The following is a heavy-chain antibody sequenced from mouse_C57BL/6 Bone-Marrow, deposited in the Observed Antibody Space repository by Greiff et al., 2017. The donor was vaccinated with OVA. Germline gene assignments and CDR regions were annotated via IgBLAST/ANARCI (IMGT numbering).Heavy chain of an antibody. J-gene: IGHJ1*03. CDR2: IYPGSGST. V-gene: IGHV1-55*01. D-gene: IGHD2-2*01. CDR1: GYTFTSYW. CDR3: ARSRLQNWYFDV. Sequence: VQLQQPGAELVKPGASVKMSCKASGYTFTSYWITWVKQRPGQGLEWIGDIYPGSGSTNYNEKFKSKATLTVDTSSSTAYMQLSSLTSEDSAVYYCARSRLQNWYFDVWGTGTTVTVSS.